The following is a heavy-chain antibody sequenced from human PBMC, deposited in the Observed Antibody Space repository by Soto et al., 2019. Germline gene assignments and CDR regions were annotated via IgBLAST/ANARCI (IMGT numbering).Heavy chain of an antibody. J-gene: IGHJ6*02. D-gene: IGHD6-13*01. CDR3: DKSSSRSSLGQYCLDV. V-gene: IGHV4-4*07. Sequence: QVQLQESGPGLVKPSETLSLTCTVSGGSINSYYWYWIRQPAGKGLEGIGRIYISGSTNYNPSLKSRVTMSIDTYKNQFSLKVSSVTAADTAVYYCDKSSSRSSLGQYCLDVWGQGTTVTVSS. CDR2: IYISGST. CDR1: GGSINSYY.